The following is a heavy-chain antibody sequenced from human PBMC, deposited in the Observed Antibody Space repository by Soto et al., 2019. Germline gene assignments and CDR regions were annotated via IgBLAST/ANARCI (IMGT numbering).Heavy chain of an antibody. V-gene: IGHV5-51*01. CDR2: IYPSDSDT. CDR3: ARPRGINDAFDI. Sequence: PGESLKISCKGSGYSFTSYWIGWVRQMPGKGLEWMGVIYPSDSDTRYSPSFQDQVTISADKSINTAYLQWSSLKVSDTAMYYCARPRGINDAFDIWGQGTMVTVSS. J-gene: IGHJ3*02. CDR1: GYSFTSYW. D-gene: IGHD3-10*01.